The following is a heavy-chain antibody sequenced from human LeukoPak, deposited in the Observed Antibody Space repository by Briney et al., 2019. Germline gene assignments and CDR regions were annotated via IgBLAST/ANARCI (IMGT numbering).Heavy chain of an antibody. CDR2: IYYSGST. V-gene: IGHV4-59*01. CDR1: GGSISSYY. Sequence: SETLSLTCTVSGGSISSYYWSWIRQPPGKGLEWIGYIYYSGSTNYDPSLKSRVTISVDTSKNQFSLKLSSVTAADTAVYYCAGGGLRPDFCSGPNWFDPWGQGTLVTVSS. CDR3: AGGGLRPDFCSGPNWFDP. D-gene: IGHD3-3*01. J-gene: IGHJ5*02.